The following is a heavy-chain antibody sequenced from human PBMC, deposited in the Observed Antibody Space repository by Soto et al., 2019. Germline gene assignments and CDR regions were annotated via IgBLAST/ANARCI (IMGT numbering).Heavy chain of an antibody. CDR1: CGSPNNYY. CDR2: IYTVGST. CDR3: ARSPLTHSYAQFDS. Sequence: SETLSLTCTVSCGSPNNYYWSWIRQPAGKGLEWIGRIYTVGSTNYNPSLKSRVTMSIDTSKNQFSLRLTSVTAADTAVYYCARSPLTHSYAQFDSWGQGSLVTVSS. D-gene: IGHD3-16*01. J-gene: IGHJ4*02. V-gene: IGHV4-4*07.